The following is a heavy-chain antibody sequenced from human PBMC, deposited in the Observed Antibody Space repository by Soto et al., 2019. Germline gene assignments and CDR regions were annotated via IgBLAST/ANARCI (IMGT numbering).Heavy chain of an antibody. V-gene: IGHV3-21*01. CDR1: GFTFSSYS. CDR3: ARDSIAAAGTFDY. Sequence: EVQLVESGGGLVKPGGSLRLSSAASGFTFSSYSMNWVRQAPGKGLEWVSSISSSSSYIYYADSVKGRFTISRDNAKNSLYLQMNSLRAEDTAVYYCARDSIAAAGTFDYWGQGTLVTVSS. CDR2: ISSSSSYI. J-gene: IGHJ4*02. D-gene: IGHD6-13*01.